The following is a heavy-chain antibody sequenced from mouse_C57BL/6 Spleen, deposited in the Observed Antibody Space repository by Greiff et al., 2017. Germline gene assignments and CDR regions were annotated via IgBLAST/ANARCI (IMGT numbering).Heavy chain of an antibody. CDR3: ARSGAYYYVSSSLFDY. CDR2: IYPGSGST. Sequence: QVQLQQPGAELVKPGTSVKMSCKASGYTFTSYWITWVKQRPGQGLEWIGDIYPGSGSTNYNEKFKSKATLTLDTSSSTAYMQLSSLTSEDSAVYYCARSGAYYYVSSSLFDYWGQGTTLTVSS. CDR1: GYTFTSYW. V-gene: IGHV1-55*01. J-gene: IGHJ2*01. D-gene: IGHD1-1*01.